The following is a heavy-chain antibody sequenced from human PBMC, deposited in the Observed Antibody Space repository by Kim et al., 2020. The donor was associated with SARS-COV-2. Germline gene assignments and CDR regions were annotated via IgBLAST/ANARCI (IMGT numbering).Heavy chain of an antibody. V-gene: IGHV1-2*02. J-gene: IGHJ4*02. CDR2: INPNSGGT. D-gene: IGHD5-18*01. CDR3: AREGGYSYGPLGALPDY. CDR1: GYTFTGYY. Sequence: ASVKVSCKASGYTFTGYYMHWVRQAPGQGLEWMGWINPNSGGTNYAQKFQGRVTMTRDTSISTAYMELSRLRSDDTAVYYCAREGGYSYGPLGALPDYWGQGTLVTVSS.